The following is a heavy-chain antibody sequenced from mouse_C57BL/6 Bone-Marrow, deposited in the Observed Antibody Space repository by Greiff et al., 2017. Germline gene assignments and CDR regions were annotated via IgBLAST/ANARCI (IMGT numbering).Heavy chain of an antibody. CDR1: GYTFTSYW. CDR2: IDPSDSYT. D-gene: IGHD3-2*02. V-gene: IGHV1-69*01. J-gene: IGHJ3*01. CDR3: ARLGEDSSGPFAY. Sequence: QVQLQQSGAELVMPGASVKLSCKASGYTFTSYWMHWVKQRPGQGLEWIGEIDPSDSYTNYNQKFKGKSTLTVDKSSSTAYMQLSSLTSEDSAVYYCARLGEDSSGPFAYWGQGTLVTVSA.